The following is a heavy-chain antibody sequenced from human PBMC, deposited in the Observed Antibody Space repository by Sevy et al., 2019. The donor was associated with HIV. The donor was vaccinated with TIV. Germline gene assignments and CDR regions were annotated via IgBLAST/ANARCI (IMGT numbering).Heavy chain of an antibody. J-gene: IGHJ4*02. CDR2: ISRCSSYR. V-gene: IGHV3-21*01. Sequence: GGSLRLSCAASGFTFSRFSMNWVRQAPGKGLEWVSSISRCSSYRYYADSVKGRFTISRDNAKNSLYLQMNSLRAEVSAVYYCARDGGCSSTSCLLYFDSWGQGTLVTVSS. CDR3: ARDGGCSSTSCLLYFDS. D-gene: IGHD2-2*01. CDR1: GFTFSRFS.